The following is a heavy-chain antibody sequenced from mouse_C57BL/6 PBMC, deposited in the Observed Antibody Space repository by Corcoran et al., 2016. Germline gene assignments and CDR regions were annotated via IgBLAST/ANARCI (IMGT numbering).Heavy chain of an antibody. V-gene: IGHV1-26*01. CDR1: GYTFTDYY. J-gene: IGHJ2*01. D-gene: IGHD1-1*01. CDR2: INPNNGGT. CDR3: ARSYYGSRGYYFDY. Sequence: EVQLQQSGPELVKPGASVKISCKASGYTFTDYYMNWVKQSHGKSLEWIGDINPNNGGTSYNQKFKGKATLTVDKSSSTAYMELRSLTSEDSAVYYCARSYYGSRGYYFDYWGQGTTLTVSS.